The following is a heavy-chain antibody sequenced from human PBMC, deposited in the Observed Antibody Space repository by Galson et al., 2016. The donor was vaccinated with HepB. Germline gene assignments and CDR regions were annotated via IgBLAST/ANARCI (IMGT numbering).Heavy chain of an antibody. CDR3: AAVLGYSGSYPPGQ. CDR1: GFTFSTSS. CDR2: IVVGSGNT. D-gene: IGHD1-26*01. J-gene: IGHJ4*02. V-gene: IGHV1-58*02. Sequence: SVKVSCKASGFTFSTSSMQWVRQARGERLEWIGWIVVGSGNTNYAQKFQERVTITRDMSTSTAYMKLSSLRSEDTAVYYCAAVLGYSGSYPPGQWGQGTLVTVSS.